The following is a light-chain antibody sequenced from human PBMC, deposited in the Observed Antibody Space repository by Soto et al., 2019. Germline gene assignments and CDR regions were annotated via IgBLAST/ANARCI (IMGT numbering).Light chain of an antibody. CDR1: QAISSY. CDR2: ATS. J-gene: IGKJ3*01. CDR3: QKYNSAPFT. V-gene: IGKV1-27*01. Sequence: DIQMTQSPSSLSASVGDRITITCRASQAISSYLAWYQQKPGKVPKLLIHATSTLQSGVPSRFSDSGSGTDFTLTISSLQPEDVAIYYCQKYNSAPFTFGPGTRVDIK.